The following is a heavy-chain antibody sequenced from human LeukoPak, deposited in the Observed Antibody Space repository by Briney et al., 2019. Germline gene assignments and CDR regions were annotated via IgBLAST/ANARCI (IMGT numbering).Heavy chain of an antibody. CDR2: INPSGGST. J-gene: IGHJ3*02. D-gene: IGHD4-17*01. CDR3: ARDYGDNTDAFDI. V-gene: IGHV1-46*01. CDR1: GYTFTSYY. Sequence: GPSVKVSCKASGYTFTSYYMHWVRQAPGQGLEWMGIINPSGGSTSYAQKFQGRVTMTRDMSTSTVYMELSSLRSEDTAVYYCARDYGDNTDAFDIWGQGTMVTVSS.